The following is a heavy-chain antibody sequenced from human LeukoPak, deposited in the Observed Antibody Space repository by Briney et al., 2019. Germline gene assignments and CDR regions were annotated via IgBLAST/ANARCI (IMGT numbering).Heavy chain of an antibody. D-gene: IGHD3-3*01. J-gene: IGHJ6*03. Sequence: SETLSLTCTVSGGSISSYYWSWIRQPAGKGLEWIGRIYTSGSTNYNPSLKSRVTMSVDTSKNQFSLKLSSVTAADTAVYYCARDYDFWSGYGSYYMDVWGKGTTVTVSS. CDR2: IYTSGST. CDR1: GGSISSYY. V-gene: IGHV4-4*07. CDR3: ARDYDFWSGYGSYYMDV.